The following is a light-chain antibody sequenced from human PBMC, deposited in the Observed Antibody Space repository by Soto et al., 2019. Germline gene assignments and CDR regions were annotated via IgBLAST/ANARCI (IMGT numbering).Light chain of an antibody. CDR2: DVS. CDR3: CSYTSSSTYV. CDR1: SSDVGAYNY. J-gene: IGLJ1*01. Sequence: QSALTQPASVSGSPGQSITISCTGTSSDVGAYNYVSWFQQYPGKAPKLMIYDVSNRPSGVSNRFSGSKSGNTASLTISGLQDEDEADYYCCSYTSSSTYVFGTGTKVTVL. V-gene: IGLV2-14*01.